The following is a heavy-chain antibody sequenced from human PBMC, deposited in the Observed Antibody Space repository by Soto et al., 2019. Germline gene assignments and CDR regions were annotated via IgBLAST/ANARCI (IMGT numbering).Heavy chain of an antibody. D-gene: IGHD2-8*01. Sequence: EVQLVESGGGLVQPGGSLRLSCAASGFTFSSYWMSWVRQAPGKGLEWVANIKQDGSEKYYVDSVKGRFTISRENAKNSLYLQMTSLRAEDSAVYYCARDRGGYCTKGVCYTRPGNIDYCGPGTLVTVSS. V-gene: IGHV3-7*01. CDR3: ARDRGGYCTKGVCYTRPGNIDY. CDR2: IKQDGSEK. J-gene: IGHJ4*02. CDR1: GFTFSSYW.